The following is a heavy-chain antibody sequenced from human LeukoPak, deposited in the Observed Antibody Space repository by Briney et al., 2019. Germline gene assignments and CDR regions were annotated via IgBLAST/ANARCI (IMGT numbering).Heavy chain of an antibody. Sequence: ASVKVSCKASGYTFTSYDINWVRQATGQGLEWMGWMNPNSGNTGYAQKFQGRVTITRNTSISTAYMELSSLGSEDTAVYYCARVPFYYDFWSGYPDYWGQETLVTVSS. D-gene: IGHD3-3*01. V-gene: IGHV1-8*03. CDR2: MNPNSGNT. CDR3: ARVPFYYDFWSGYPDY. CDR1: GYTFTSYD. J-gene: IGHJ4*02.